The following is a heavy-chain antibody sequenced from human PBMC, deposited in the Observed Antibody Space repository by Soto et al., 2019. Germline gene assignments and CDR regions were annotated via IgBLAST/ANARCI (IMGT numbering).Heavy chain of an antibody. J-gene: IGHJ6*02. CDR3: ARHYSGSYPGGYYYYYGMDV. CDR2: IYSGGST. D-gene: IGHD1-26*01. CDR1: GFTVSSNY. V-gene: IGHV3-66*04. Sequence: GGSLRLSCAASGFTVSSNYMSWVRQAPGKGLEWVSVIYSGGSTYYADSVKGRFTISRHNSKNTLYLQMNSLRAEDTAVYYVARHYSGSYPGGYYYYYGMDVWGQGTTVTVSS.